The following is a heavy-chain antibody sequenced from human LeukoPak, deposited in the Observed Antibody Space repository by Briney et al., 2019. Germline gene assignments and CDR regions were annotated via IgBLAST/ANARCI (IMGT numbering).Heavy chain of an antibody. CDR2: IYHSGST. CDR1: GYSISSGYY. D-gene: IGHD6-13*01. J-gene: IGHJ4*02. CDR3: ARGWYGRAPPADY. Sequence: SETLSLTCTVSGYSISSGYYWGWIRQPPGKGLEWIGSIYHSGSTYYNPSLKSRVTISVDTSKNQFSLKLSSVTAADTAVYYCARGWYGRAPPADYWGQGTLVTVSS. V-gene: IGHV4-38-2*02.